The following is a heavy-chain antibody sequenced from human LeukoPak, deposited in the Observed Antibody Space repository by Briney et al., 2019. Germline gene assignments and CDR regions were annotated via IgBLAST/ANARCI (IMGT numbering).Heavy chain of an antibody. Sequence: PSETLSLTCTVSGGSISSGDYYWSWIRQPPGKGLEWIGYIYYSGSTYYNPSLKSRVTISVDTSKNQFSLKLSSVTAADTAVYYCARDPGYSSGIYWYFDLWGQGTMVTVSS. CDR3: ARDPGYSSGIYWYFDL. V-gene: IGHV4-30-4*01. D-gene: IGHD6-19*01. CDR1: GGSISSGDYY. CDR2: IYYSGST. J-gene: IGHJ3*01.